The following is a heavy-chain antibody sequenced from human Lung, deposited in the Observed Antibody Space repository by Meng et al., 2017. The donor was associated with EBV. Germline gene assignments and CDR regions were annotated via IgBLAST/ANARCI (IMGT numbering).Heavy chain of an antibody. Sequence: HVHLQESGPGLVKPPQTLSLTCTVSGDSIRSGGYYWSWIRQHPGKGLEWIGYIYYSGNTYYNPSLKSRVTISIDTSKNQFSLKLSSVTAADTAVYFCARATVVVPSGIYWFDPWGQGTLVTVSS. V-gene: IGHV4-31*03. J-gene: IGHJ5*02. CDR3: ARATVVVPSGIYWFDP. CDR2: IYYSGNT. D-gene: IGHD6-13*01. CDR1: GDSIRSGGYY.